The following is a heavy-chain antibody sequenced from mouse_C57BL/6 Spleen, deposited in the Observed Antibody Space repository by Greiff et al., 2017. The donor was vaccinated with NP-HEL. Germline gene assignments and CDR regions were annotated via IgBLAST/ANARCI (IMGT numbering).Heavy chain of an antibody. V-gene: IGHV5-17*01. Sequence: DVQLVESGGGLVKPGGSLKLSCAASGFTFSDYGMHWVRQAPEKGLEWVAYISSGSSTIYYADTVKGRFTISRDNAKNTLFLQMTSLRSEDTAMYYCARIPSYDYGTYWGQGTLVTVSA. J-gene: IGHJ3*01. CDR1: GFTFSDYG. CDR2: ISSGSSTI. D-gene: IGHD2-4*01. CDR3: ARIPSYDYGTY.